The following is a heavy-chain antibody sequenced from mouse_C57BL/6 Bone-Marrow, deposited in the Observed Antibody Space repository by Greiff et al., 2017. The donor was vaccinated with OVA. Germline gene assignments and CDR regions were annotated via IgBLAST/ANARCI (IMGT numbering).Heavy chain of an antibody. CDR2: IDPANGNT. D-gene: IGHD1-1*01. Sequence: VQLQQSVAELVRPGASVKLSCTASGFNIKNTYMHWVKQRPEQGLEWIGRIDPANGNTKYAPKFQGKATITADTSSNTAYLQLSSLTSEDTAIYYCASLYYYGSSHWYFDVWGTGTTVTVSS. CDR1: GFNIKNTY. V-gene: IGHV14-3*01. J-gene: IGHJ1*03. CDR3: ASLYYYGSSHWYFDV.